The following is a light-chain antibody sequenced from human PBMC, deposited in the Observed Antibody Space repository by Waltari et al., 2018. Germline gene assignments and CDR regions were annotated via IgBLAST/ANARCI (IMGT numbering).Light chain of an antibody. CDR2: QHY. V-gene: IGLV3-1*01. CDR3: LTWDTNTAV. CDR1: NLGDKY. J-gene: IGLJ2*01. Sequence: SYELSQPPSVSVSPGQTATITCSGDNLGDKYACWYQQKPGQSPVLVIYQHYKRPSGIPDRFSGSKSGNTASLTISGTQSMDEADYYRLTWDTNTAVFGGGTKLTVL.